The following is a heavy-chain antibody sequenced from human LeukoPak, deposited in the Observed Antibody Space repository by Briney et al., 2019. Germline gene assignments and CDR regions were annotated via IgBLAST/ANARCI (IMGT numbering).Heavy chain of an antibody. V-gene: IGHV3-23*01. Sequence: GGALRRTCAGSGCTHVSYPRSWVGQAPGKGLEWVSTISGYDNATFYADSVKGRFAISRDNSRNNLYLQMHSLKPEDTAVYYCANVLCTTCPFDSWGQGTLVTVSS. CDR3: ANVLCTTCPFDS. D-gene: IGHD2-2*01. J-gene: IGHJ4*02. CDR1: GCTHVSYP. CDR2: ISGYDNAT.